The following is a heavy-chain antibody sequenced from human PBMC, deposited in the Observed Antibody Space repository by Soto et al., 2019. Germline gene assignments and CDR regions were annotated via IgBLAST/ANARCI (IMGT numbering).Heavy chain of an antibody. Sequence: EASVKVSCKVSGYTLTELSMHWVRQAPGKGLEWMGGFDPEDGETIYAQKFQGRVTMTEDTSTDTAYMELSSLRSEDTAVYYCATVRGSCCNNDAFDIWGQGTMVTVSS. D-gene: IGHD2-15*01. J-gene: IGHJ3*02. V-gene: IGHV1-24*01. CDR2: FDPEDGET. CDR3: ATVRGSCCNNDAFDI. CDR1: GYTLTELS.